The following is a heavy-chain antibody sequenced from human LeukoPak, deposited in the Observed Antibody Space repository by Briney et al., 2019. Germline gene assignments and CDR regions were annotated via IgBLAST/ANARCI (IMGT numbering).Heavy chain of an antibody. D-gene: IGHD1-14*01. Sequence: ASVKVSCKASGYTFIVHYIHWVRQAPGQGVEWMGWVNTSSGGTNYAQKFQDRVTITRDTSINTAYMELSSLRSDDTAVYYCARTRTGKPDFWGQGTLVTVSS. CDR3: ARTRTGKPDF. CDR2: VNTSSGGT. J-gene: IGHJ4*02. V-gene: IGHV1-2*02. CDR1: GYTFIVHY.